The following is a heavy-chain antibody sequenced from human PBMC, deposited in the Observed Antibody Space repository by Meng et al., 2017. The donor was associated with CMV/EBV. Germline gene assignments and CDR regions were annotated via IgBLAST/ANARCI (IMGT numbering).Heavy chain of an antibody. J-gene: IGHJ4*02. Sequence: GESLKISCAASGFTFSSYSMNWVRQAPGKGLEWVSSISSSSSYIYYTDSVKGRFTISRDNAKNSLYLQMNSLRAEDTAVYYCARDLPHCSSTSCQYYFDYWGQGTLVTFSS. CDR1: GFTFSSYS. CDR2: ISSSSSYI. V-gene: IGHV3-21*01. D-gene: IGHD2-2*01. CDR3: ARDLPHCSSTSCQYYFDY.